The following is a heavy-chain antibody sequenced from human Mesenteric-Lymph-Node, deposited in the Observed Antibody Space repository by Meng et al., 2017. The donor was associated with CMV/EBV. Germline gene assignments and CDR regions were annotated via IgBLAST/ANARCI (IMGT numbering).Heavy chain of an antibody. Sequence: TFNSYSMNCVRQAPGKVLHWALSISSSTSYIYSADSVKGRFTISRDNAKNSLYLQMNSLRAEDTAVYYCARDTLPYSSSWPSFDYWGQGTLVTVSS. CDR2: ISSSTSYI. CDR1: TFNSYS. D-gene: IGHD6-13*01. J-gene: IGHJ4*02. CDR3: ARDTLPYSSSWPSFDY. V-gene: IGHV3-21*01.